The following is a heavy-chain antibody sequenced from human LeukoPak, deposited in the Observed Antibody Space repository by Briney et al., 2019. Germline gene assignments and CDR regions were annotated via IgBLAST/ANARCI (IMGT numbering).Heavy chain of an antibody. CDR2: IYYSGST. D-gene: IGHD6-19*01. CDR1: GGSISSYY. CDR3: AGGIAVAGTDY. V-gene: IGHV4-59*01. Sequence: SETQSLTCTVSGGSISSYYWSWIRQPPGKGLEWIGYIYYSGSTNYNPSLKSRVTISVDTSKNQFSLKLSSMTAADTAVYYCAGGIAVAGTDYWGQGTLVTVSS. J-gene: IGHJ4*02.